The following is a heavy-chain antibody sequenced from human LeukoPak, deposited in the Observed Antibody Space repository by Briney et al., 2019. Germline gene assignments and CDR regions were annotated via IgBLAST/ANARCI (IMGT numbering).Heavy chain of an antibody. J-gene: IGHJ4*02. CDR2: IYYSGST. V-gene: IGHV4-39*01. CDR3: ARHAGGIAAAGTRPFDY. Sequence: PSEALSLTCTVSGASFSSSTYYWGWIRQPPGKGLEWIGSIYYSGSTYYNPSLKSRVTMSVDTSKNQFSLKLSSVTATDTAVYYCARHAGGIAAAGTRPFDYWGQGTLVTVSS. CDR1: GASFSSSTYY. D-gene: IGHD6-13*01.